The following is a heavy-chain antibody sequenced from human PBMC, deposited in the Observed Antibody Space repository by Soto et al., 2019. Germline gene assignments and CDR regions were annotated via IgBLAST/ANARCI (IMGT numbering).Heavy chain of an antibody. D-gene: IGHD3-22*01. V-gene: IGHV4-61*08. CDR3: SRIPVDPSMTYCLDP. J-gene: IGHJ5*02. Sequence: SETLSLTCTVSGGSVSSGDYYWSWIRQPPGKGLDWIGYIYYSGNTNYNPSLKSRVIISVDTSKNLFSLKLTSVTAADTAVYYCSRIPVDPSMTYCLDPCGQGPLVTVS. CDR2: IYYSGNT. CDR1: GGSVSSGDYY.